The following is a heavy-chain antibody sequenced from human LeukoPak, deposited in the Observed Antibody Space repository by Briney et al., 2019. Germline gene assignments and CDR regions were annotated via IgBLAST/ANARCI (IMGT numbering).Heavy chain of an antibody. V-gene: IGHV3-23*01. J-gene: IGHJ3*02. CDR1: GFTFSSYG. Sequence: GGSLRLSCAASGFTFSSYGMSWVRQAPGKGLEWVSAISGSGGSTYYADSVKGRFTISRDNSKNTLYLQMSSLRAEDTAVYYCAAAPSYYYDSSGYDAFDIWGQGTMVTVSS. D-gene: IGHD3-22*01. CDR3: AAAPSYYYDSSGYDAFDI. CDR2: ISGSGGST.